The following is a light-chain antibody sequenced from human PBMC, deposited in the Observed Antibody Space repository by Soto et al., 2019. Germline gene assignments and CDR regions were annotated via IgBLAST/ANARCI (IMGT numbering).Light chain of an antibody. V-gene: IGKV1-39*01. Sequence: DIQVTQSPSSLSASVGDRVTVTCRTSQSISIYLSWHQQKPGKAPNLLIYAASSLQTGVPSRFSGSGSGTEFTLTISSLQPEDLATCYHQQTHGTPEPFGHGPNVAIK. CDR2: AAS. CDR1: QSISIY. J-gene: IGKJ1*01. CDR3: QQTHGTPEP.